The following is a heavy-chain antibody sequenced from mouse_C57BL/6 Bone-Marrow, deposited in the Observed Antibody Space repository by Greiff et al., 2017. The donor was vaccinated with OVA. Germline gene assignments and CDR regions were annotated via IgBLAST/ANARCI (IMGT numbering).Heavy chain of an antibody. CDR2: INPNNGGT. D-gene: IGHD1-1*01. Sequence: EVKLLESGPELVKPGASVKIPCKASGYTFTDYNMDWVKQSHGKSLEWIGDINPNNGGTIYNQKFKGKATLTVDKSSSTAYMELRSLTSEDTAVYYCASYGSSYWFAYWGQGTLVTVSA. J-gene: IGHJ3*01. CDR3: ASYGSSYWFAY. V-gene: IGHV1-18*01. CDR1: GYTFTDYN.